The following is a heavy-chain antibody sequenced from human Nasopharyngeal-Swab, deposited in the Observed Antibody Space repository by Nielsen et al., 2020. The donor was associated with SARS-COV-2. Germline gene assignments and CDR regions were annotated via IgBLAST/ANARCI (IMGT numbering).Heavy chain of an antibody. CDR1: GGSFSGYY. D-gene: IGHD7-27*01. Sequence: SATLSLTCAVYGGSFSGYYWSWIRQPPGKGLEWIGEINHSGSTNYNPSLKGQVTILVDTSKNQSSLKLSSVTAAGTAVYYCVRGGIPTGDLPTGYYFDYWGQGTLVTVSS. V-gene: IGHV4-34*01. CDR2: INHSGST. J-gene: IGHJ4*02. CDR3: VRGGIPTGDLPTGYYFDY.